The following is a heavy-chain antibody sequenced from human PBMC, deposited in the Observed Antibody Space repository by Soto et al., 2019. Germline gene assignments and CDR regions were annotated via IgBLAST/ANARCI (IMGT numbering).Heavy chain of an antibody. V-gene: IGHV5-51*01. CDR3: ARGRIAVAGTHYDAFDI. D-gene: IGHD6-19*01. CDR2: IYPGDSDT. J-gene: IGHJ3*02. Sequence: GESLKISCKGSGYSFTSYWIGWVRQMPGKGLEWMGIIYPGDSDTRYSPSFQGQVTISADKSISTAYLQWSSLKASDTAMYYCARGRIAVAGTHYDAFDIWGQGTMVTVSS. CDR1: GYSFTSYW.